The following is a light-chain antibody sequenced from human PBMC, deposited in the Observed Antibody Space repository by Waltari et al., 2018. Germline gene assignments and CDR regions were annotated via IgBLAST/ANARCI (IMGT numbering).Light chain of an antibody. V-gene: IGLV2-14*01. CDR3: NSYTNTSTRVV. CDR2: DVS. CDR1: STYVGGYNF. Sequence: QSALTQPASVSGSPGQSITISFPATSTYVGGYNFVSLYQQHPGKAPKLMLFDVSSRPSGVSYRFSGSKSGNTASLTISGLQAEDEADYYCNSYTNTSTRVVFGGGTKVTVL. J-gene: IGLJ2*01.